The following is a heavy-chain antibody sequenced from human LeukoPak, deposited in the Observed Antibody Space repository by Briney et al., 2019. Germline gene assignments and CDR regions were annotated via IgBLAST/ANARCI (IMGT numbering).Heavy chain of an antibody. J-gene: IGHJ4*02. Sequence: ASVKVSCKVSGYTLTELSMHWVRQAPGKGLEWMGGFDPEDGETIYAQKFQGRVTMTEDTSTDTAYMELSSLRAEDTAVYYCASTDSSGYYSLDYWGQGTLVTVSS. CDR3: ASTDSSGYYSLDY. CDR2: FDPEDGET. CDR1: GYTLTELS. D-gene: IGHD3-22*01. V-gene: IGHV1-24*01.